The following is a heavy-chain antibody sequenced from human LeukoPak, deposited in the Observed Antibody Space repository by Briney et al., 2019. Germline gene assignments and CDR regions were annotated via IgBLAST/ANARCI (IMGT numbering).Heavy chain of an antibody. V-gene: IGHV3-48*03. D-gene: IGHD3-16*01. CDR3: ARDLKQGGQNYYYGMDV. Sequence: QPGGSLRHSCAASGFTFSSCEMNWVRQPPGKGLEWVAYISSGARTIYYADSVKGRFTISRDNAKNSLYLQMNSLRAEDTAVYYCARDLKQGGQNYYYGMDVWGQGTTVTVSS. J-gene: IGHJ6*02. CDR2: ISSGARTI. CDR1: GFTFSSCE.